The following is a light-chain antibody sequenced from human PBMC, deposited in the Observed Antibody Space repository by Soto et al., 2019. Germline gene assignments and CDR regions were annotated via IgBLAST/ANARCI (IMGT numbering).Light chain of an antibody. V-gene: IGKV1-5*01. CDR1: QSISKY. CDR3: QQYNSSPWT. CDR2: DAS. J-gene: IGKJ1*01. Sequence: TQVTQSPYPLSASVGDRVTITCRASQSISKYLAWYQHKPGKAPKLLIHDASSLESGVPLRFSGSGSGTEFTLIISSLQPDDVATYYCQQYNSSPWTVGQGTKVDIK.